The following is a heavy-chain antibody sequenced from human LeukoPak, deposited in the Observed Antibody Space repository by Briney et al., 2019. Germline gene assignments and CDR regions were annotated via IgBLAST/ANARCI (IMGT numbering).Heavy chain of an antibody. CDR2: INPNSGGT. CDR3: GRGTIAVVAADLRTYQ. D-gene: IGHD2-15*01. V-gene: IGHV1-2*02. CDR1: GYTFTGYY. Sequence: GASVKVSCKASGYTFTGYYMHWIRQAPGHGLEWMAWINPNSGGTNSSQKFQGRVTMTRDTSISTAYMELSSLTFDDTAVYYCGRGTIAVVAADLRTYQWGQGTLVIVSS. J-gene: IGHJ4*02.